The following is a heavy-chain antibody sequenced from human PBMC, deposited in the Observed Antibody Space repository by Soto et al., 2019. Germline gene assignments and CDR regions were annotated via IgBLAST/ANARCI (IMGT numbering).Heavy chain of an antibody. CDR3: ARDPHEFWTSYWFDP. CDR2: ISAYDGKT. Sequence: ASVKVSCKTSGYTFNAYGINWVRQAPGQGLELMGWISAYDGKTTYAEKFQGRVTLTTDTSTSTAYMELRSLRSDDTAIYYCARDPHEFWTSYWFDPWGQGTPVTVS. V-gene: IGHV1-18*01. J-gene: IGHJ5*02. CDR1: GYTFNAYG. D-gene: IGHD3-3*01.